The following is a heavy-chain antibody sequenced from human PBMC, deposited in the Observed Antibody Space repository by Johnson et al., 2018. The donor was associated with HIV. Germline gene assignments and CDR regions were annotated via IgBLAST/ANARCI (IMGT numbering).Heavy chain of an antibody. J-gene: IGHJ3*01. D-gene: IGHD6-13*01. CDR1: GFTFSSYW. V-gene: IGHV3-7*01. CDR3: ASSSSSPSVDAFDV. Sequence: VQLVESGGGLVQPGGSLRLSCAASGFTFSSYWMSWVRQAPGKGLEWVANIKQDGSEKYYVDSVKGRFTISRDNAKNSLYLQMNSLRAEDTAVYYCASSSSSPSVDAFDVWGQGTMVTVSS. CDR2: IKQDGSEK.